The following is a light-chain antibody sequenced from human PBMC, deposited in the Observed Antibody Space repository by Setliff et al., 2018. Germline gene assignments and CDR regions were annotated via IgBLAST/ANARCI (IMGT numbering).Light chain of an antibody. Sequence: QAVVTQEPSVTVSPGGTVTLACASNTGAVTTGHYSSWLQQKPGQAPRPLISSTTNAYSWTPARMSGSLLGGKAALTLSGVQPEDEAMYYCLLYFGANVVFGGGTKVTVL. V-gene: IGLV7-43*01. CDR1: TGAVTTGHY. J-gene: IGLJ2*01. CDR2: STT. CDR3: LLYFGANVV.